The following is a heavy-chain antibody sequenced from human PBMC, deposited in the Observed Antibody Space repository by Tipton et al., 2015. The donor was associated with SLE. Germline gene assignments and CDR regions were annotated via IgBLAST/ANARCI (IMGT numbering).Heavy chain of an antibody. CDR2: IFHSGST. J-gene: IGHJ4*02. Sequence: TLSLTCAVSGGSMSSSNWWSWLRQPPGKGLEWIGEIFHSGSTNYNPALKSRVTTSMATSRNQFSLKLSSVTAADTAVYFCARDRVGVGDFDYWGQGTLVTVSS. D-gene: IGHD3-16*01. V-gene: IGHV4-4*01. CDR1: GGSMSSSNW. CDR3: ARDRVGVGDFDY.